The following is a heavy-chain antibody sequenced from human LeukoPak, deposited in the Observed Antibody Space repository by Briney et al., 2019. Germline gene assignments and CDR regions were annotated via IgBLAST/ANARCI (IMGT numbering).Heavy chain of an antibody. V-gene: IGHV4-31*03. J-gene: IGHJ4*02. D-gene: IGHD3-10*01. CDR3: ARGSGADYYGSGSYYKNQFFDY. CDR2: IYYSGST. CDR1: GGSISSGGYY. Sequence: SETLSLTCTVSGGSISSGGYYWSWIRQHPGKGLEWIGYIYYSGSTYYNPSLKSRVTISVDTSKNQFSLKLSSVTAADTAVYYCARGSGADYYGSGSYYKNQFFDYWGQGTLVTVSS.